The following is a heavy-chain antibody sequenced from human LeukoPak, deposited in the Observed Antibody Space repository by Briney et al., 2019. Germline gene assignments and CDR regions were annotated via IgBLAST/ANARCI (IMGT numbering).Heavy chain of an antibody. CDR3: AKVRPMYGDYSRSLHY. V-gene: IGHV3-23*01. CDR2: VSGSGGST. J-gene: IGHJ4*02. CDR1: GFTFSSYA. D-gene: IGHD4-17*01. Sequence: GGSLRLSCEASGFTFSSYAMSWVRQAPGKGLEWVSAVSGSGGSTDYADSVKGRFTISRDNSMSTQYLQMNGLRAEDTAIYYCAKVRPMYGDYSRSLHYWGQGTLVTVSS.